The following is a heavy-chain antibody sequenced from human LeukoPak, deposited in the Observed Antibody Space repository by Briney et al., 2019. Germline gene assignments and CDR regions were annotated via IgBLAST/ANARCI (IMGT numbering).Heavy chain of an antibody. CDR3: ARDNGKARITIFGVVISRAFDI. Sequence: PETLSLTCTVSGGSISSYYWSWIWQPPGKGLEWIGYIYYSGSTNYNPSLKSRVTISVGTSKNQFSLKLSSVTAADTAVYYCARDNGKARITIFGVVISRAFDIWGQGKMVTVSS. D-gene: IGHD3-3*01. CDR1: GGSISSYY. V-gene: IGHV4-59*01. CDR2: IYYSGST. J-gene: IGHJ3*02.